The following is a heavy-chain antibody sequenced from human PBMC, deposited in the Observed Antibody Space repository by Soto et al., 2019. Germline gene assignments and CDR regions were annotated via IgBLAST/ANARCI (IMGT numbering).Heavy chain of an antibody. CDR1: GFTFSDYA. CDR2: ISYDGNNK. J-gene: IGHJ4*02. D-gene: IGHD3-3*02. Sequence: QVQLVESGGGVVQPGRSLRLSCAASGFTFSDYAMHWVRQTPGKGLEWVSLISYDGNNKFYADSVKGRFSISRDNSKNTVYLQMNSLRAEDTSVYFCARGGTVLVPLDVWGQGSRVTVSS. V-gene: IGHV3-30-3*01. CDR3: ARGGTVLVPLDV.